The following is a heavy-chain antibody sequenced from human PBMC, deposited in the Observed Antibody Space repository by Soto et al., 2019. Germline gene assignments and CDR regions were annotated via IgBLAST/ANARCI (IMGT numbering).Heavy chain of an antibody. CDR3: ARDHVDVLVPAANYYYGMDV. CDR2: IYYSGST. D-gene: IGHD2-2*01. V-gene: IGHV4-61*01. J-gene: IGHJ6*02. CDR1: GGSVSSGSYY. Sequence: PSETLSLTCTVSGGSVSSGSYYWSWIRQPPGKGLEWIGYIYYSGSTNYNPSLKSRVTISVDTSKNQFSLKLSSVTAADTAVYYCARDHVDVLVPAANYYYGMDVWGQGTTVTVSS.